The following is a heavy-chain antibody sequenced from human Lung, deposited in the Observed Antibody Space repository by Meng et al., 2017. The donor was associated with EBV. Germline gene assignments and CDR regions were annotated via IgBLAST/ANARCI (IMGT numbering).Heavy chain of an antibody. CDR1: GDSISSGEYF. V-gene: IGHV4-30-4*01. Sequence: QVHLHESRPGLAKPSHTLSLTCTVSGDSISSGEYFWSWVRQSPGKGLEWIGEIHHSGRTNYNPSLKSRITMSLDKPKNQFSLKLSSVTAADTAVYYCARDSDSAYSLGYWGQGTLVTVSS. CDR2: IHHSGRT. CDR3: ARDSDSAYSLGY. J-gene: IGHJ4*02. D-gene: IGHD2-21*01.